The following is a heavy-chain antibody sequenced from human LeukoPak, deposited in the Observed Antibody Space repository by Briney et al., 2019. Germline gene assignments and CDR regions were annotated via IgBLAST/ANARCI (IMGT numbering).Heavy chain of an antibody. Sequence: GGSLRLSCAASGFSFSGHYMSWIRQAPGKGLEWVSYISSTITTIYYADSVKGRFTISRDNARNSLYLQMSSLRAEDTAVYYCARSDYWGQGTLVTVSS. J-gene: IGHJ4*02. V-gene: IGHV3-11*04. CDR1: GFSFSGHY. CDR3: ARSDY. CDR2: ISSTITTI.